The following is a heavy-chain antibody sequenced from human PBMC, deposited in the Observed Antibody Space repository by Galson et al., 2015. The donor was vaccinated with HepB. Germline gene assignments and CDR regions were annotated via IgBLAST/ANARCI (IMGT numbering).Heavy chain of an antibody. V-gene: IGHV3-33*01. CDR1: GFTFSSYG. D-gene: IGHD3-9*01. CDR3: ARDQDLTGYYFDY. J-gene: IGHJ4*02. CDR2: IWYDGSNK. Sequence: SLRLSCAASGFTFSSYGMHWVRQAPGKGLEWVAVIWYDGSNKYYADSVKGRFTISRDNSKNTLYLQMNSLRAKDTAVYYCARDQDLTGYYFDYWGQGTLVTVSS.